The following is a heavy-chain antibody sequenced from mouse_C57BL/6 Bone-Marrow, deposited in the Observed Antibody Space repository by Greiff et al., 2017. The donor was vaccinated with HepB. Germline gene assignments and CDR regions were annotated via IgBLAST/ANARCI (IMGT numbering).Heavy chain of an antibody. Sequence: QVQLQQPGAELVRPGSSVKLSCKASGYTFTSYWMHWVKQRPIQGLEWIGHIDPSDSETHYNQKFKDKATLTVDKSSSTAYMQLSSLTSEDSAVYYCARSGYYGSSVYYYAMDYGGQGTSVTVSS. CDR2: IDPSDSET. V-gene: IGHV1-52*01. CDR3: ARSGYYGSSVYYYAMDY. D-gene: IGHD1-1*01. CDR1: GYTFTSYW. J-gene: IGHJ4*01.